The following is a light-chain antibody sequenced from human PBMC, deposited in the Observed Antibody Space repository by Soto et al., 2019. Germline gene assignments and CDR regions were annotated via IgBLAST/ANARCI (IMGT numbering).Light chain of an antibody. CDR3: QQRSNWPLT. V-gene: IGKV3-11*01. CDR1: QSVGTY. Sequence: ETVLTQSPATLSLSPGDRATLSCRASQSVGTYLGWYQQRPGQAPRLLIYDASNRATGIPARFSGTGSGTDFTLTISGLESEDFAVYYCQQRSNWPLTFGGGTKVEIK. J-gene: IGKJ4*01. CDR2: DAS.